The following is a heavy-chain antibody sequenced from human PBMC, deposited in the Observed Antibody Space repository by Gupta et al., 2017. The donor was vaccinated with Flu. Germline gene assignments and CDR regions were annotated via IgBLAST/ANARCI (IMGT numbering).Heavy chain of an antibody. V-gene: IGHV4-39*01. CDR3: VRHHVLAVADTGFFDP. CDR2: MLYSGRT. CDR1: SCY. Sequence: SCYGGCSIRSPGRGLEWIAGMLYSGRTYYEPSLKSRLTKSIDTSNNHYSLNLRSVTPDDTAVYYCVRHHVLAVADTGFFDPWGQGTLVTVSS. D-gene: IGHD6-19*01. J-gene: IGHJ5*02.